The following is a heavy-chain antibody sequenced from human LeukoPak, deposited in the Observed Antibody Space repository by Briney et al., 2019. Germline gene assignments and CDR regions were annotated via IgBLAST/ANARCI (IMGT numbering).Heavy chain of an antibody. J-gene: IGHJ4*02. CDR1: EFTFSSYA. D-gene: IGHD1-26*01. Sequence: GGSLRLSCAASEFTFSSYAMSWVRQAPGKGLEWVSANSGSGGSTYYADSVKGRFTISRDNSKNTLYLQMNSLRAEDTAVYYCAISVLREKLSFDYWGQGTLVTVSS. CDR3: AISVLREKLSFDY. V-gene: IGHV3-23*01. CDR2: NSGSGGST.